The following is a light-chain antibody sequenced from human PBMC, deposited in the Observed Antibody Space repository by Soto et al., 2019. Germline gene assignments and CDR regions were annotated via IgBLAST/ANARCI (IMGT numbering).Light chain of an antibody. CDR3: QQLNVYPST. V-gene: IGKV1-27*01. CDR1: QGISTY. Sequence: DIQMTQSPSSLSASVGDRVTITCRASQGISTYLAWYQQKPGKVPQILISAASAVHSGVPSRFSGGGSGTDFTLTITSLQPEDFATYYCQQLNVYPSTFGGGTKVDIK. CDR2: AAS. J-gene: IGKJ4*01.